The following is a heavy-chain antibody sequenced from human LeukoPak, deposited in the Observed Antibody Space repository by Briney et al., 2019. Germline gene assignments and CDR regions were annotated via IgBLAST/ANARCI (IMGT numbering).Heavy chain of an antibody. CDR1: GVTFSRYG. Sequence: PGGSLRLSCAASGVTFSRYGMYWVRQAPGKGLEYVSAVSSNGGSTYYANSVKGRFTISRDNSKNTLYLQMGSLRGEDMAVYYCARGYDFWSGYYPRNYMDVWGKGTTVTVSS. V-gene: IGHV3-64*01. CDR3: ARGYDFWSGYYPRNYMDV. CDR2: VSSNGGST. D-gene: IGHD3-3*01. J-gene: IGHJ6*03.